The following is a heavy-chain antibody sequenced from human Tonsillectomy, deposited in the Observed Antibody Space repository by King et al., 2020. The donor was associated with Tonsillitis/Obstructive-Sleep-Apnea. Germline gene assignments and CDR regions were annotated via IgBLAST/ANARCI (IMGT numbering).Heavy chain of an antibody. V-gene: IGHV2-70*11. Sequence: TLQESGPALVKPTQTLTLTCTFSGFSLSTSGMCVSWIRQPPGKALEWLARIDWDDDKYYSTSLKTRLTISKDTSKNQVVLTMTNMDPVDTATYYCARIPLGYCSGGSCSYGAFDIWGQGTMVTVSS. CDR2: IDWDDDK. CDR3: ARIPLGYCSGGSCSYGAFDI. D-gene: IGHD2-15*01. CDR1: GFSLSTSGMC. J-gene: IGHJ3*02.